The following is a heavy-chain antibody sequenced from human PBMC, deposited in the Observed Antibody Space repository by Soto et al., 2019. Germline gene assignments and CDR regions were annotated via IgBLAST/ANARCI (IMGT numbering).Heavy chain of an antibody. D-gene: IGHD3-3*01. CDR3: AGRASYYDFWSRYQAEYSQH. Sequence: HVQLVQSGAEVKKPGSSVKVSCKASGGTFSSYAISWVRQAPGQGLEWMGGIIPSFGTANYAQKFQGRVTITANTSTSTAYMELSSLRSEDTAVYYCAGRASYYDFWSRYQAEYSQHWGQDALVPVSS. V-gene: IGHV1-69*06. J-gene: IGHJ1*01. CDR2: IIPSFGTA. CDR1: GGTFSSYA.